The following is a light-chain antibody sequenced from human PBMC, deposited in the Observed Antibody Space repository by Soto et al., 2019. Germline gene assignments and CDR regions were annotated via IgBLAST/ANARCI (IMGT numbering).Light chain of an antibody. CDR2: GAS. J-gene: IGKJ1*01. Sequence: DIVMTQSPVTLSVSPGDRATLSCRASQSVGNNLAWFQQKPGQAPRLLIYGASAGATGIPDRFSGSAFGTEFTTIISRLQSEYLAVYYCQQCNNWPRTFGEGTKVEMK. V-gene: IGKV3-15*01. CDR1: QSVGNN. CDR3: QQCNNWPRT.